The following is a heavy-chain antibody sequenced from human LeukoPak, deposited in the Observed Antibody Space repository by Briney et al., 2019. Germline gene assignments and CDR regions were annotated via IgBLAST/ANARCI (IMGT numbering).Heavy chain of an antibody. CDR1: GGSISSYY. V-gene: IGHV4-59*01. CDR3: ARRHDGNWNDGWLDP. Sequence: SETLSLTCTVSGGSISSYYWSWIRQPPGKGLEWIGYIYYSGSTNYNPSLKSRVTISVDTSKNQFSLKLSSVTAADTAVYYWARRHDGNWNDGWLDPWGQGTLVTVSS. J-gene: IGHJ5*02. CDR2: IYYSGST. D-gene: IGHD1-1*01.